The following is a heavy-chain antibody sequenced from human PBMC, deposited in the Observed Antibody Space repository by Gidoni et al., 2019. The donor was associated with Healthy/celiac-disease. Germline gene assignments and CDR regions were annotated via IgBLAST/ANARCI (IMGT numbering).Heavy chain of an antibody. V-gene: IGHV3-74*01. CDR1: GFTFGCSW. CDR2: INSDGSST. Sequence: EVQLVESGGGLVQPGGSLSLSGAASGFTFGCSWLHWVRQAPGKGLVWVSRINSDGSSTSYADSVKGRFTISRDNAKNTLYLKMNSLRAEDTAVYYCARDPNDSSGYYYYYYYMDVWGKGTTVTVSS. CDR3: ARDPNDSSGYYYYYYYMDV. D-gene: IGHD3-22*01. J-gene: IGHJ6*03.